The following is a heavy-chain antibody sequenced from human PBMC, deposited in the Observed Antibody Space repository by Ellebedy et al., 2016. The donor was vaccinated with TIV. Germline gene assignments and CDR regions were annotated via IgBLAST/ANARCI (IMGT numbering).Heavy chain of an antibody. V-gene: IGHV5-51*01. Sequence: GESLKISCKGSGYSFTNHWIGWVRQMPGKGLEWMGIIYPGYSETRFSPSFQGQVTISADKSISTAYLQWSRLRASDTAIYYCARRARNGCNQGPFDYWGQGTLVTVSS. D-gene: IGHD5-24*01. CDR2: IYPGYSET. J-gene: IGHJ4*02. CDR1: GYSFTNHW. CDR3: ARRARNGCNQGPFDY.